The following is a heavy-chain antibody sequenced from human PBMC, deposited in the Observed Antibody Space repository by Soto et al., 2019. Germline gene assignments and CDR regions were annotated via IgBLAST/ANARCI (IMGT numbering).Heavy chain of an antibody. D-gene: IGHD3-9*01. CDR2: IYHSGST. V-gene: IGHV4-4*02. CDR1: GGSISSSNW. CDR3: AIVYRTYYDILTGYYMNYYYGMDV. J-gene: IGHJ6*02. Sequence: SETLSLTCAVSGGSISSSNWWSWVRQPPGKGLEWIGEIYHSGSTNYNPSLKSRVTISEDKSKNQFSLKLSSVTAADTAVYYCAIVYRTYYDILTGYYMNYYYGMDVWGQGTTVTVSS.